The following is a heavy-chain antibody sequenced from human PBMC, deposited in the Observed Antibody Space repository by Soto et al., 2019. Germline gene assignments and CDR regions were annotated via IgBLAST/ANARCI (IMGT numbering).Heavy chain of an antibody. Sequence: EVQLVESGGGLVKPGGSLRLSCTASAFTFNNAWMNWVRQSPGKGREWVGRIRGKADGGTTEYGAPGKDRFTISRDDSKNTVYLQMNSLHSEDTAVYYCTTDHATVLVTAPTNTFYIWGQGTMVTVSS. CDR2: IRGKADGGTT. CDR1: AFTFNNAW. D-gene: IGHD2-21*02. J-gene: IGHJ3*02. V-gene: IGHV3-15*07. CDR3: TTDHATVLVTAPTNTFYI.